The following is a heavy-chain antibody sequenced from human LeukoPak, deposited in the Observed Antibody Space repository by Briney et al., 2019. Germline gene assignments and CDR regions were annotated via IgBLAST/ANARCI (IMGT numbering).Heavy chain of an antibody. CDR1: GFTFSSYS. D-gene: IGHD3-10*01. CDR2: ISSSSSYI. CDR3: ASPLRDGRPFDY. J-gene: IGHJ4*02. V-gene: IGHV3-21*01. Sequence: GRSLRLFCAASGFTFSSYSMNWVRQAPGKGLEWVSSISSSSSYIYYADSVKGRFTISRDNAKNSLYLQMNSLRAEDTAVYYCASPLRDGRPFDYWGQGTLVTVSS.